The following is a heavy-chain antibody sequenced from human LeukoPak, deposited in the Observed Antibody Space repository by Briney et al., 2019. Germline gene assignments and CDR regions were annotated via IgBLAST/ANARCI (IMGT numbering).Heavy chain of an antibody. J-gene: IGHJ5*02. Sequence: SETLSLTCTVSGASMSSFYWSWIWQPPGKRLEWIGYIYDNGGTNYNPSFESRVTISVDTSKNQFSLKLKSVTAADTAMYYCARIGSGNYYWFDPWGQGTLVTVSS. CDR3: ARIGSGNYYWFDP. CDR1: GASMSSFY. D-gene: IGHD3-10*01. V-gene: IGHV4-59*01. CDR2: IYDNGGT.